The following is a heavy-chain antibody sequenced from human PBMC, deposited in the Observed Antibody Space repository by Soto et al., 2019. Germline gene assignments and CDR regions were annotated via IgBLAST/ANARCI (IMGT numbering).Heavy chain of an antibody. J-gene: IGHJ5*02. CDR2: ISSSGSTI. Sequence: GGSLRLSCAASGFTFSDYYMSWIRQAPGKGLEWVSYISSSGSTIYYADSVKGRFTISRDNAKNSLYLQMNSLRAEDTAVYYCAREGVRTVAGPNWFDPWGPGTLVTVSS. V-gene: IGHV3-11*01. CDR3: AREGVRTVAGPNWFDP. D-gene: IGHD6-19*01. CDR1: GFTFSDYY.